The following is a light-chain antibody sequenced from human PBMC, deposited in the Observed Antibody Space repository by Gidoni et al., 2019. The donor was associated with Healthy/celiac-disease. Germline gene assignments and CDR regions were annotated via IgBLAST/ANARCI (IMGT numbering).Light chain of an antibody. V-gene: IGLV3-21*04. CDR1: NIGSKS. J-gene: IGLJ2*01. CDR2: HDS. Sequence: SYVLTQPPSVSVSPGKTARITCWGNNIGSKSVHWYQQKPGQAPVLVIYHDSDRPSGIPERFSGSNSGNTATLTISRVEAGDEADYYCQVWVSSSDHVVFGGGTKLTVL. CDR3: QVWVSSSDHVV.